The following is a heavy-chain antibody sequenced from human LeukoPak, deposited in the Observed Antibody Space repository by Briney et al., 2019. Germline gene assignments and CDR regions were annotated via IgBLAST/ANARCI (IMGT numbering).Heavy chain of an antibody. V-gene: IGHV3-30*02. CDR2: IRYDGSNK. CDR1: GFTFSSYG. Sequence: GGSLRLSCAASGFTFSSYGMHWVRQAPGKGLEWVAFIRYDGSNKYYADPVKGRFTISRDNSKNTLYLQMNSLRAEDTAVYYCAKALYSGSYYDYWGQGTLVTVSS. J-gene: IGHJ4*02. CDR3: AKALYSGSYYDY. D-gene: IGHD1-26*01.